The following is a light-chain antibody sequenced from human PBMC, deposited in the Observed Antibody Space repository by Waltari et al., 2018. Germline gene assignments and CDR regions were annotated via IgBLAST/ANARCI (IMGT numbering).Light chain of an antibody. CDR3: ASWDDSLNGHVV. CDR2: SNN. Sequence: QSVLTQPPSASGTPGQRVTISCSGSSSNIGSHTVHWYQHLPGTAPTLLLFSNNQRPSGVPDRFSGSKSGTSASLAISGLQSEDEADYYCASWDDSLNGHVVFGGGTKLTIL. J-gene: IGLJ2*01. V-gene: IGLV1-44*01. CDR1: SSNIGSHT.